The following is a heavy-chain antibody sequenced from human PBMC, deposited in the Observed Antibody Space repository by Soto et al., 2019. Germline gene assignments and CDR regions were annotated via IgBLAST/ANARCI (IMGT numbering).Heavy chain of an antibody. D-gene: IGHD6-13*01. J-gene: IGHJ5*02. V-gene: IGHV3-33*01. CDR1: GFTFSSYG. CDR2: IWYDGSNK. Sequence: GGSLRLSCAASGFTFSSYGMHWVRQAPGKGLEWVAVIWYDGSNKYYADSVKGRFTISRDNSKNTLYLQMNSLRAEDTAVYYCARDSSSSWYVDWFDPWGQGTLVTVSS. CDR3: ARDSSSSWYVDWFDP.